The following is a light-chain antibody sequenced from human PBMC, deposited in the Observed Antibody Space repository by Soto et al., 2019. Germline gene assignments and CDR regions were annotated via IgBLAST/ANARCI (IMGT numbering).Light chain of an antibody. CDR3: SSYAGSNKYVV. CDR2: EVS. V-gene: IGLV2-8*01. J-gene: IGLJ2*01. Sequence: SALTQPPSASGSPGQSVTISCTGTSSDVGGYNYVSWYQQHPGKAPKLMIYEVSKRPSGVPDRFSGSKSGNTASLTVSGLQAEDEADYYCSSYAGSNKYVVFGGGTKLTVL. CDR1: SSDVGGYNY.